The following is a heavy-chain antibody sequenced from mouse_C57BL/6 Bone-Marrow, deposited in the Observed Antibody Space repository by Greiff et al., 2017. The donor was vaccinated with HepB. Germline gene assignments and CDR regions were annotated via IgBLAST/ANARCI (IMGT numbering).Heavy chain of an antibody. CDR3: ARHGGSTMITTWAMDY. D-gene: IGHD2-4*01. CDR1: GFTFSDYG. J-gene: IGHJ4*01. CDR2: ISNLAYSI. Sequence: DVMLVESGGGLVQPGGSLKLSCAASGFTFSDYGMAWVRQAPRKGPEWVAFISNLAYSIYYADTVTGRFTISRENAKNTLYLEMSSLRSEDTAMYYCARHGGSTMITTWAMDYWGQGTSVTVSS. V-gene: IGHV5-15*01.